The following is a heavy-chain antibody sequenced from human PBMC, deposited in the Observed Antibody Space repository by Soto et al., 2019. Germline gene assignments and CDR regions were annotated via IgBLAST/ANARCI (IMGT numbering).Heavy chain of an antibody. Sequence: SETLSLTCTVSGGSISSYYWSWIRQPPGKGLEWIGYIYYSGSTNYNPSLKSRVTISVDTSKDQFSLKLSSVTAADTAVYYCARHARVVPAADAYYYYYYMDVWGKGTTVTVSS. CDR2: IYYSGST. D-gene: IGHD2-2*01. CDR1: GGSISSYY. J-gene: IGHJ6*03. V-gene: IGHV4-59*08. CDR3: ARHARVVPAADAYYYYYYMDV.